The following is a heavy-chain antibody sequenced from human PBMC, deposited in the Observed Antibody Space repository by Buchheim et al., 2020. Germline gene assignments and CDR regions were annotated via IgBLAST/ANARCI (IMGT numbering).Heavy chain of an antibody. D-gene: IGHD1-26*01. CDR2: INQYGSAE. CDR3: ARGVGATTYGIAWGFDY. CDR1: GFSFSTNW. Sequence: DVHLVESGGALVQPGGSLRLSCASSGFSFSTNWMSWVRQAPGKGPEWVANINQYGSAEYYVDSVKGRFTISRDNAKNSLYLQMNSLRAEDTAVYYCARGVGATTYGIAWGFDYWGQGTL. J-gene: IGHJ4*02. V-gene: IGHV3-7*04.